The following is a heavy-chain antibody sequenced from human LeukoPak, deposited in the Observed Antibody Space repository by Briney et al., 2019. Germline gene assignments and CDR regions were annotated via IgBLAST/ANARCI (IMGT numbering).Heavy chain of an antibody. D-gene: IGHD3-22*01. CDR3: ARDGGPHYYHSNTYAFDI. J-gene: IGHJ3*02. V-gene: IGHV3-21*01. CDR1: GFTFSSYS. Sequence: PGGPLRLSCAASGFTFSSYSMNWVRQAPGKGLEWVSSISSSSSYIYYADSVKGRFTISRDNAKNSLYLQMNSLRAEDTAVYYCARDGGPHYYHSNTYAFDIWGQGTMVTVSS. CDR2: ISSSSSYI.